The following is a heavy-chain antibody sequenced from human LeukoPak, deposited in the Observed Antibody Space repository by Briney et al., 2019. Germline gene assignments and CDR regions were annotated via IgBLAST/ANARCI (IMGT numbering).Heavy chain of an antibody. CDR1: GGSISSYY. D-gene: IGHD6-19*01. V-gene: IGHV4-34*01. CDR3: AREDSSGWYTFDY. J-gene: IGHJ4*02. Sequence: SETLSLTCTVSGGSISSYYWSWIRQPPGKGLEWIGEINHSGSTNYNPSLKSRVTISVDTSKNQFSLKLSSVTAADTAVYYCAREDSSGWYTFDYWGQGTLVTVSS. CDR2: INHSGST.